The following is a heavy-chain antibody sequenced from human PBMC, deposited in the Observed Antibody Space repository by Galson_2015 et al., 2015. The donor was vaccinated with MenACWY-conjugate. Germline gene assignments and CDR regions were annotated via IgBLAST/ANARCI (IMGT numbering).Heavy chain of an antibody. J-gene: IGHJ4*02. CDR1: GFAFGGYL. CDR3: TRADHRYCSSTNCPFDH. D-gene: IGHD2-15*01. Sequence: SLSLSCATSGFAFGGYLMGWFRQAPGKGLEWVGYIQSKNYGANTQYAASVKDRFSISRDDSRSIAYLEMNSLKTEDTALYYCTRADHRYCSSTNCPFDHWGQGTLVTVSS. CDR2: IQSKNYGANT. V-gene: IGHV3-49*03.